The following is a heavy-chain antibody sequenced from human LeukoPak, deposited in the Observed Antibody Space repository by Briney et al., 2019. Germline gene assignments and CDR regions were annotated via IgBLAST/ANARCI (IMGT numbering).Heavy chain of an antibody. Sequence: SVKVSCKASGGTFSSYAISWVRQAPGQGLEWMGRIIPILGIANYAQKFQGRVTITADKSTSTAYMELSSLRSEDTAVYYCAREEGSSWYRGYYCGMDVWGQGTTVTVSS. V-gene: IGHV1-69*04. CDR2: IIPILGIA. CDR1: GGTFSSYA. J-gene: IGHJ6*02. D-gene: IGHD6-13*01. CDR3: AREEGSSWYRGYYCGMDV.